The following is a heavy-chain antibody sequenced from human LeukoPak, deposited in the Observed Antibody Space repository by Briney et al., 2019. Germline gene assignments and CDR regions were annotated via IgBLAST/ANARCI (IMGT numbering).Heavy chain of an antibody. CDR2: ISYDGSNK. CDR1: GFTFSSYA. CDR3: ARADPYCSGGSCSSFAY. D-gene: IGHD2-15*01. J-gene: IGHJ4*02. V-gene: IGHV3-30-3*01. Sequence: PGGPLRLSCAASGFTFSSYAMHWVRQAPGKGLEWVAVISYDGSNKYYADSVKGRFTISRDNSKNTLYQQMNSLRAEDTAVYYCARADPYCSGGSCSSFAYWGQGTLVTVSS.